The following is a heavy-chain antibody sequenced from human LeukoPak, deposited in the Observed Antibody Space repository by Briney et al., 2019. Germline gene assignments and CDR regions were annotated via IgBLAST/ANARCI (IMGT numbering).Heavy chain of an antibody. Sequence: SETLSLTCAVYGGSFSGYYWSWIRQPPGKGLEWIGEINHSGSTNYNPSLKSRVTISVDTSKNQFSLKLSSVTAADTAVYYCARAPGIYCSGGSCYSYYYYHGMDVWGQGTTVTVSS. J-gene: IGHJ6*02. CDR3: ARAPGIYCSGGSCYSYYYYHGMDV. D-gene: IGHD2-15*01. CDR1: GGSFSGYY. CDR2: INHSGST. V-gene: IGHV4-34*01.